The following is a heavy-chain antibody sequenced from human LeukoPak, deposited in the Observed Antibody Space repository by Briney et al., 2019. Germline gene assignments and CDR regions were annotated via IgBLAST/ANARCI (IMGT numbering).Heavy chain of an antibody. CDR1: GGTFSSYA. J-gene: IGHJ6*02. D-gene: IGHD3-22*01. Sequence: RGASVKVSCKASGGTFSSYAISWVRQAPGQGLEWMGGIIPIFGTANYAQKFQGRVTITADESTSTAYMELSSLRSEDTAVYYCARDTYDSSGYYEQRYGMDVWGQGTTVTVSS. CDR3: ARDTYDSSGYYEQRYGMDV. V-gene: IGHV1-69*13. CDR2: IIPIFGTA.